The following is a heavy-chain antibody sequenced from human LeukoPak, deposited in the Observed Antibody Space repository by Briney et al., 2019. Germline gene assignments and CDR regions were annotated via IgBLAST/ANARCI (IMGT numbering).Heavy chain of an antibody. D-gene: IGHD1-26*01. CDR1: GFTFSSYR. CDR2: IKQDGSEK. J-gene: IGHJ4*02. CDR3: ARDTRTFDY. V-gene: IGHV3-7*01. Sequence: GGSLRLSCAASGFTFSSYRMNWVRQAPGKGLEWVANIKQDGSEKYYVNSVKGRFTISRDNAKNSLFLQMNSLRADDTAVYYCARDTRTFDYWGQGTLVTVSS.